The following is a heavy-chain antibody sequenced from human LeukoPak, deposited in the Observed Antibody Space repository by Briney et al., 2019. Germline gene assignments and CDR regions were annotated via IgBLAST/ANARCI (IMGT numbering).Heavy chain of an antibody. J-gene: IGHJ6*03. Sequence: PGGSLRLSCAASGFTFSSYSMNWVRQAPGKGLEWVSSISSSSSYIYYADSVKGRFTISRDNARNSLYLQMNSLRVEDTAVYYRARDPYSGNYGDYYYYYMDVWGKGTTVTISS. CDR2: ISSSSSYI. CDR1: GFTFSSYS. D-gene: IGHD1-26*01. CDR3: ARDPYSGNYGDYYYYYMDV. V-gene: IGHV3-21*01.